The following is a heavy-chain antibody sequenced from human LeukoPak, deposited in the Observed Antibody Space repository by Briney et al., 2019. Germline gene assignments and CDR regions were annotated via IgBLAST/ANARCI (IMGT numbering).Heavy chain of an antibody. D-gene: IGHD7-27*01. CDR1: GYTFTDYY. V-gene: IGHV1-2*02. J-gene: IGHJ4*02. CDR3: ARALGSDS. Sequence: GASVKVSCKASGYTFTDYYMNWVRQAPGQGLEWMGWINPNSGGTNYAQKFQGRVTMTRDTSISTAYMELSSLISDDTAMYYCARALGSDSWGQGTLVTVSS. CDR2: INPNSGGT.